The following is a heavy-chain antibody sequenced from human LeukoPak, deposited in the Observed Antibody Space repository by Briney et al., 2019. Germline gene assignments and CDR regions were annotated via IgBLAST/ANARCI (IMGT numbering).Heavy chain of an antibody. CDR1: GGSFSGYY. CDR3: ARGRMTSVSYFDY. Sequence: SETLSLTCAVYGGSFSGYYWSWIRQPPGKGLEWIGELNHSGSTNYNPSLKSRVTISVDTSKNQFSLKLSSVTAADTAVYYCARGRMTSVSYFDYWGQGTLVAVSS. V-gene: IGHV4-34*01. J-gene: IGHJ4*02. CDR2: LNHSGST. D-gene: IGHD2-8*01.